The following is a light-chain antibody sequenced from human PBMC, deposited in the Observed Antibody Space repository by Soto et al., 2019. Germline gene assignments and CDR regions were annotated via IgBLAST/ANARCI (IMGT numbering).Light chain of an antibody. Sequence: QSVLTQPASVSGSPGQSITIACTGTSSDVGGYNHVSWYQVHPGKAPRLVIYDVSIRPPAVSDRFSGSTSGNTASLTISGLPAEDEADYYCSSYTATRNVVFGGGTKLTVL. CDR3: SSYTATRNVV. J-gene: IGLJ3*02. CDR1: SSDVGGYNH. V-gene: IGLV2-14*03. CDR2: DVS.